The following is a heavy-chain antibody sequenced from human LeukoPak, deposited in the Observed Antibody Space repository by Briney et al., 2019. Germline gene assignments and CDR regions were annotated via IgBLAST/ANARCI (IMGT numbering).Heavy chain of an antibody. D-gene: IGHD3-22*01. CDR2: ISGSGGST. Sequence: GGSLRLSCAASGFTFSSYAMSWVRQAPGKGLEWVSAISGSGGSTYYADSVKGRFTISRDNSKNTLYLQMNSLRAEDTAVYYCASGMYYYDSSGYYPPVDYWGQGTLVTVSS. CDR1: GFTFSSYA. CDR3: ASGMYYYDSSGYYPPVDY. J-gene: IGHJ4*02. V-gene: IGHV3-23*01.